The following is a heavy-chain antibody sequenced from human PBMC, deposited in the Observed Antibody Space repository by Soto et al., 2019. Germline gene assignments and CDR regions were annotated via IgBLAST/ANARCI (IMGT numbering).Heavy chain of an antibody. V-gene: IGHV5-51*01. D-gene: IGHD3-3*01. CDR3: AREYYDFWSGYHRDYYYGMDV. Sequence: GESLKISCKGFGYSFTSYWIGWVRQMPGKGLEWMGIIYPGDSDTRYSPSFQGQVTISADKSISTAYLQWSSLKASDTAMYYCAREYYDFWSGYHRDYYYGMDVWGQGTTVTVSS. CDR2: IYPGDSDT. J-gene: IGHJ6*02. CDR1: GYSFTSYW.